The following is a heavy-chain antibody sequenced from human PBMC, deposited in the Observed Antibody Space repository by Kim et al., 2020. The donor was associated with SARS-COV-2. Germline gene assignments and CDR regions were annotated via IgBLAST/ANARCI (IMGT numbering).Heavy chain of an antibody. J-gene: IGHJ4*02. CDR2: IYYSGST. CDR3: ARGTQTGTTSLTF. D-gene: IGHD1-7*01. V-gene: IGHV4-39*01. CDR1: GDSISSSSYY. Sequence: SETLSLTCTVSGDSISSSSYYWGWIRQPPGKGLEWIGSIYYSGSTYYSPSLKSRVTISIDTSENRFSLKLTSVTAADTAVYYRARGTQTGTTSLTFWGQGTLVTVSS.